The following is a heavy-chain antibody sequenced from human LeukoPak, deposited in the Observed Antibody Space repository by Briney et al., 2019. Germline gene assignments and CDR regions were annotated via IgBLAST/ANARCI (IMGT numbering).Heavy chain of an antibody. D-gene: IGHD4-17*01. CDR3: AKVIRSGVGTDYGDKF. CDR1: GFTFSDYY. V-gene: IGHV3-11*04. CDR2: ISSSGSTI. Sequence: PGGSLRLSCAASGFTFSDYYMSWIRQAPGKGLEWVSYISSSGSTIYYADSVKGRFTISRDNSKNTLYLQMNSLRAEDTAVYYCAKVIRSGVGTDYGDKFWGQGTLVTVSS. J-gene: IGHJ4*02.